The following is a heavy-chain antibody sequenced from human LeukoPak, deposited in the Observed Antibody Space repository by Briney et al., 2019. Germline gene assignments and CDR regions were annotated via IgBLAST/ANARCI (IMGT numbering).Heavy chain of an antibody. D-gene: IGHD6-13*01. CDR3: GRVFYSSNWNLFDP. Sequence: SETLCLTCTVSGGSISSYYWSWIRQPPGKGLEWIGYISYSGGTNYNPSLNSRVTISVDTSKNQFSLKLTSVTAADTAVYYCGRVFYSSNWNLFDPWGQGTLVTVSS. V-gene: IGHV4-59*01. CDR1: GGSISSYY. J-gene: IGHJ5*02. CDR2: ISYSGGT.